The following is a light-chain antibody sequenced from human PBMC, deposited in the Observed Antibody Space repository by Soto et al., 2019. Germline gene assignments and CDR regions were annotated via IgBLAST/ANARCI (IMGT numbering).Light chain of an antibody. CDR2: KAS. V-gene: IGKV1-5*03. Sequence: DIQMTQSPSTLSASVGDRVTITCRASQSISNLLAWYQQKPGRAPTLLIYKASTLESGVPSRFSGSGSGTEFTLTISSLQSDDFATYYCQHYNSYPLTFGQGTRLEIK. J-gene: IGKJ5*01. CDR3: QHYNSYPLT. CDR1: QSISNL.